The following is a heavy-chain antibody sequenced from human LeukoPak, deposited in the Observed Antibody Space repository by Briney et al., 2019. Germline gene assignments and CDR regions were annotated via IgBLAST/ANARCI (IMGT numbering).Heavy chain of an antibody. D-gene: IGHD3-22*01. Sequence: PSETLSLTCTVSGGSISSSSYYWGWIRQPPGKGLEWIGSIYYSGSTYYNPSLKSRVTISVDTSKNQFSLKLSSVTAADTAVYYCARRWDTDYLDYDSSLERAFDIWGQGTMVTVSS. V-gene: IGHV4-39*01. J-gene: IGHJ3*02. CDR1: GGSISSSSYY. CDR2: IYYSGST. CDR3: ARRWDTDYLDYDSSLERAFDI.